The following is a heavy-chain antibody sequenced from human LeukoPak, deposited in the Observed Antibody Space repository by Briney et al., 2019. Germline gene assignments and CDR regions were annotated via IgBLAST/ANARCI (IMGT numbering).Heavy chain of an antibody. J-gene: IGHJ4*02. CDR2: ISGSGGST. Sequence: PGGSLRLSCAASGFTFSSYAMSWVRQAPGKGLEWVSAISGSGGSTYYEDSVKGRFTISRDNSKNTLYLQMNSLRAEDTAVYYCARAHQRAAAGLDYWGQGTLVTVSS. D-gene: IGHD6-13*01. CDR1: GFTFSSYA. CDR3: ARAHQRAAAGLDY. V-gene: IGHV3-23*01.